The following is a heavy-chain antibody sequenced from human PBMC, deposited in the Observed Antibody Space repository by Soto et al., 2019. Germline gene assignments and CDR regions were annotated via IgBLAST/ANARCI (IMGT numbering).Heavy chain of an antibody. CDR1: GFTFSSYA. CDR3: ASEVDSSGLSYFDY. CDR2: ISYDGSNK. V-gene: IGHV3-30-3*01. J-gene: IGHJ4*02. Sequence: QVQLVESGGGVVQPGRSLRLSCAASGFTFSSYAMHWVRQAPGKGLVWVAVISYDGSNKYYADSVKGRFTISRDNSKNTLYLQMNSLRAEDTAVYYCASEVDSSGLSYFDYWGQGTLVTVSS. D-gene: IGHD6-19*01.